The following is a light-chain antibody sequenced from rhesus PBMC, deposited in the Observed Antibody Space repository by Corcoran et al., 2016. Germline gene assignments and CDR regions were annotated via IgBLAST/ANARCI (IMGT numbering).Light chain of an antibody. CDR1: QGISSY. V-gene: IGKV1-25*01. CDR2: KAS. CDR3: QQHNSDPLT. J-gene: IGKJ4*01. Sequence: DIQMTQSPSSLSASVGDTVTITCRASQGISSYLAWYQQKPGKAPKLLIDKASTLQSGVPSRFSGSGYGTDFTLTISSLQPEDFATYYCQQHNSDPLTFGGGTKVEPK.